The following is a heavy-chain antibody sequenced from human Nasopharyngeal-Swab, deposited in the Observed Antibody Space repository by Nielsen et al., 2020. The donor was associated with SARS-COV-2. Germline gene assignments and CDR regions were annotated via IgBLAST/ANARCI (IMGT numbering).Heavy chain of an antibody. CDR3: ARVRDGYNERSLSGMDV. CDR1: GYTFTSYD. J-gene: IGHJ6*02. D-gene: IGHD5-24*01. CDR2: MNPNSGNT. V-gene: IGHV1-8*02. Sequence: ASVKVSCKASGYTFTSYDINWVRQATGQGPEWMGWMNPNSGNTGYAQKFQGRVTMTRNTSISTAYMELSSLRSEDTAVYYCARVRDGYNERSLSGMDVWGQGTTVTVSS.